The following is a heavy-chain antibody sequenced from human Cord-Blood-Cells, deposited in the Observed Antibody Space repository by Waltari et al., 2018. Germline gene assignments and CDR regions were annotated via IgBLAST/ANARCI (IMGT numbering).Heavy chain of an antibody. CDR3: AREMNPITMIVGGMDV. J-gene: IGHJ6*02. V-gene: IGHV3-30*04. CDR1: GFTFSSYA. Sequence: QLQLVEPGGGVVQPGRSLRLSSAASGFTFSSYAMHLVRQAPGKGLEWVAVISYDGSNKYYADSVKGRFTISRDNSKNTLYLQMNSLRAEDTAVYYCAREMNPITMIVGGMDVWGQGTKV. D-gene: IGHD3-22*01. CDR2: ISYDGSNK.